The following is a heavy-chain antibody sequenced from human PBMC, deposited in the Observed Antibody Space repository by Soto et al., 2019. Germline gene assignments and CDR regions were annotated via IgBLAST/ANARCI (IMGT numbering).Heavy chain of an antibody. D-gene: IGHD3-22*01. CDR3: AGRTYTNYDSSGYDNMLDP. J-gene: IGHJ5*02. CDR1: GGSISAYY. V-gene: IGHV4-59*01. Sequence: PSETLSLTCSVSGGSISAYYWNWIRQPPGKGLEWIGYIYYSGTTNYSPSLKSRVTISVDTSKKQFSLKLSSVTPADTAVYYCAGRTYTNYDSSGYDNMLDPWGQGTLVTVSS. CDR2: IYYSGTT.